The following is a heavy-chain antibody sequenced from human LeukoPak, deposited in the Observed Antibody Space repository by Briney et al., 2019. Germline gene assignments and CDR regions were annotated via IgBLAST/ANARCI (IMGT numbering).Heavy chain of an antibody. D-gene: IGHD6-19*01. CDR3: ARTYSSGWYF. CDR1: GFTFSSYW. Sequence: GGSLRLSCAASGFTFSSYWLHWVRHAPGKGLVWVSRINSDGSSTSYADSVKGRFTISRDNAKSTLYLQMNSLRAEDTAVYYCARTYSSGWYFGGQGTLVTVSS. CDR2: INSDGSST. V-gene: IGHV3-74*01. J-gene: IGHJ4*02.